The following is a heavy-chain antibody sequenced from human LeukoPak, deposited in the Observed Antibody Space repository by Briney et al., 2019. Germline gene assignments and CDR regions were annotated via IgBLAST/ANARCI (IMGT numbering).Heavy chain of an antibody. CDR2: ISAYNGNT. Sequence: ATVKVSCKASGGTFSSYAISWVRQAPGQGLEWMGWISAYNGNTNYAQKLQGRVTMTTDTSTSTAYMELRSLRSDDTAVYYCARDPGYSGYDYWFDPWGQGTLVTVSS. CDR3: ARDPGYSGYDYWFDP. J-gene: IGHJ5*02. CDR1: GGTFSSYA. D-gene: IGHD5-12*01. V-gene: IGHV1-18*01.